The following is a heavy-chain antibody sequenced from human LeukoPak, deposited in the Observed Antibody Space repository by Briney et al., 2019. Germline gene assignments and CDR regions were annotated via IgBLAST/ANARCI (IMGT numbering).Heavy chain of an antibody. CDR1: GGSISSDY. CDR2: SGSS. CDR3: AKTRRHYYGSGKNLTPWPAGMDV. V-gene: IGHV4-59*01. D-gene: IGHD3-10*01. Sequence: PSETLSLTCTGPGGSISSDYWTWIRQTPGKGLEWIGYSGSSKYNPSLKSRVTISVDTSKSQFSLTLSSVTAADTAVYYCAKTRRHYYGSGKNLTPWPAGMDVWGQGTTVTVS. J-gene: IGHJ6*02.